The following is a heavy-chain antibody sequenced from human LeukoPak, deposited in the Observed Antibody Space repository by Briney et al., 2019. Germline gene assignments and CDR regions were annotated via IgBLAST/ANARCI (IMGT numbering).Heavy chain of an antibody. D-gene: IGHD6-19*01. V-gene: IGHV3-7*03. J-gene: IGHJ4*02. CDR1: GFSFSTSW. CDR3: AKGQNIAVAGNIDY. Sequence: GGSLRLSCAASGFSFSTSWMTWVRQAPGKGLEWVADIKQDGSEEYYVDSVKGRFTISRDNAKNSLYLQMNSLRAEDTALYYCAKGQNIAVAGNIDYWGQGTLVTVSS. CDR2: IKQDGSEE.